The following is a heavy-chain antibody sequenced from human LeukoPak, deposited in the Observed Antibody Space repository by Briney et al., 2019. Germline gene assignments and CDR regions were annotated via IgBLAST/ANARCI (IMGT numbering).Heavy chain of an antibody. V-gene: IGHV1-69*04. CDR1: GGTFSSYA. CDR2: IIPIFGIA. D-gene: IGHD2-15*01. J-gene: IGHJ4*02. CDR3: ARGRPAHFDY. Sequence: ASVKVSCKASGGTFSSYAISWVRQAPGQGLEWMGRIIPIFGIANYAQKFQGRVTITADKSTSTAYMELSSLRSEDTAVYYCARGRPAHFDYWGQGTLVTVSS.